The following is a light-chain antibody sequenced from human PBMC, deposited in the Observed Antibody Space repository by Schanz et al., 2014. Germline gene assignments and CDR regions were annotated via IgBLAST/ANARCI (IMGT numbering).Light chain of an antibody. Sequence: EIVLTQSPGTLSLSPGERATLSCRASQSVSSSYLAWYQQKPGQAPRLLIYGASSRATGIPDRFSGSGSGTEFTLTISRLETEDFAVYYCQQYVESPGTFGQGT. CDR2: GAS. CDR1: QSVSSSY. V-gene: IGKV3-20*01. J-gene: IGKJ1*01. CDR3: QQYVESPGT.